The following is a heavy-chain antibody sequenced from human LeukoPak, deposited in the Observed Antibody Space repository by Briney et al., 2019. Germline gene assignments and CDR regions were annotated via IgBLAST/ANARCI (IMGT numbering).Heavy chain of an antibody. CDR3: ARAKWIAVAGYFDY. CDR2: INPNSGGT. Sequence: ASVKVSCKASGYTFTGYYMHWVRQAPGQGLEWRGWINPNSGGTNYAQKFQGRVTMTRDTSISTAYMELSRLRSDDTAVYYCARAKWIAVAGYFDYWGQGTLVTVSS. CDR1: GYTFTGYY. D-gene: IGHD6-19*01. V-gene: IGHV1-2*02. J-gene: IGHJ4*02.